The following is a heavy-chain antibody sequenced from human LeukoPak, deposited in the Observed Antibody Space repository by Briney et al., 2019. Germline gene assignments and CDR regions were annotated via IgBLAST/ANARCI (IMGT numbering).Heavy chain of an antibody. J-gene: IGHJ5*02. Sequence: GGSLRLSCAASGFTFSNYAMNWVRQAPGKGLEWVSAISGSGGTTYYADSVKGRFTISRDNSMNTLYLQMNSLRAEDTAVFYCARGDCSSTSCSSTPKNWFDPWGQGTLVSVSS. CDR2: ISGSGGTT. CDR1: GFTFSNYA. D-gene: IGHD2-2*01. CDR3: ARGDCSSTSCSSTPKNWFDP. V-gene: IGHV3-23*01.